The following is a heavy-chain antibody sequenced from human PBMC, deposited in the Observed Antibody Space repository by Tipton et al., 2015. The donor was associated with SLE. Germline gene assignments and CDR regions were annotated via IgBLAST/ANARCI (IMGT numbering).Heavy chain of an antibody. CDR2: IDYIGVT. V-gene: IGHV4-39*07. CDR3: ARKVASNNWYGGYYFDH. D-gene: IGHD3-10*01. J-gene: IGHJ4*02. Sequence: TLSLTCFVSGDSVRRRFYYWGWVRQSPGQGLEWIGSIDYIGVTYYNPSLKSRVSISRDTSKNQISLRLNSLAAADTAVYYCARKVASNNWYGGYYFDHWGQGELVTVSS. CDR1: GDSVRRRFYY.